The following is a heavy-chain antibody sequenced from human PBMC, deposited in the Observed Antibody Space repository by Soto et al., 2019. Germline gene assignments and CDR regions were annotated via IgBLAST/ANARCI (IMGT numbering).Heavy chain of an antibody. Sequence: PSETLSLTCTVSGGSISSGGYYWSWIRQHPGKGLEWIGYIYYSGSTYYNPSLKSRVTISVDTSKNQFSLKLSSVTAADTDVYLFAVMRCYVSTLLFAGFVKGRFTISSDISINTLYLNMDCMRVEDSAVFYCSRDGVGGTGFFGYLDYWGQGALVTVSS. D-gene: IGHD3-9*01. V-gene: IGHV4-31*03. CDR2: IYYSGST. CDR1: GGSISSGGYY. CDR3: AVMRCYVSTLLFAGFVKGRFTISSDISINTLYLNMDCMRVEDSAVFYCSRDGVGGTGFFGYLDY. J-gene: IGHJ4*02.